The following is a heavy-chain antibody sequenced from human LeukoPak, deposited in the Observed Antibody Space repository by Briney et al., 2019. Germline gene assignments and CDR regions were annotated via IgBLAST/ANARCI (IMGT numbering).Heavy chain of an antibody. J-gene: IGHJ6*03. CDR1: GGSISSYY. CDR3: ARHSPRRWLQLKLNYYYYMDV. CDR2: FYTSGST. Sequence: SETLSLTCTVSGGSISSYYWSWIRQPPGKGLEWIGYFYTSGSTNYNPSLKSRVTISVDTSKNQFSLKLSSVTAADTAVYYCARHSPRRWLQLKLNYYYYMDVWGKRTTVTVSS. D-gene: IGHD5-24*01. V-gene: IGHV4-4*09.